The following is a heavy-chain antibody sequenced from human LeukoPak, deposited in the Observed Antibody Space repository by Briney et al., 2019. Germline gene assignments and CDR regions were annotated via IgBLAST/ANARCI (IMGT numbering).Heavy chain of an antibody. D-gene: IGHD3-10*01. Sequence: GGSLRLSCAASGFTFNNYQMYWVRQAPGKGLVRVSHIHSDGTRIAYADSVKGRFTISRDNAKNTLYLQMNSLRAEDTAVYYCASYYYGSGPYYYYYGMDVWGQGTTVTVSS. CDR3: ASYYYGSGPYYYYYGMDV. J-gene: IGHJ6*02. V-gene: IGHV3-74*01. CDR2: IHSDGTRI. CDR1: GFTFNNYQ.